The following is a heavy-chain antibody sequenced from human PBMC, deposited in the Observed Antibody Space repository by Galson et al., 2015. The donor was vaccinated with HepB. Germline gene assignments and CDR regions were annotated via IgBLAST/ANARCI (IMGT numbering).Heavy chain of an antibody. D-gene: IGHD6-13*01. CDR3: ARAYSSSWYEVDY. V-gene: IGHV3-66*01. Sequence: SLRLSCAASGFTVSSNYMSWVRQAPGKGLEWVSVIYSGGSTYYADSVKGRFTISRDNAKNSLYLQMNSLRAEDTAVYYCARAYSSSWYEVDYWGQGTLVTVSS. CDR1: GFTVSSNY. J-gene: IGHJ4*02. CDR2: IYSGGST.